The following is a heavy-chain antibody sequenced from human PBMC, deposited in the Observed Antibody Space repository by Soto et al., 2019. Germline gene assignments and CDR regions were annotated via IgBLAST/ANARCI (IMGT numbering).Heavy chain of an antibody. CDR3: AKDSKPSGSYNYYYYYMDV. D-gene: IGHD3-10*01. V-gene: IGHV3-23*01. CDR1: GFTFSSYA. CDR2: ISGSGGST. J-gene: IGHJ6*03. Sequence: GGSLRLSCAASGFTFSSYAMSWVRQAPGKGLEWVSAISGSGGSTYYADSVKGRFTISRDNSKNTLYLQMNSLRAEDTAVYYCAKDSKPSGSYNYYYYYMDVWGKGTTVTVSS.